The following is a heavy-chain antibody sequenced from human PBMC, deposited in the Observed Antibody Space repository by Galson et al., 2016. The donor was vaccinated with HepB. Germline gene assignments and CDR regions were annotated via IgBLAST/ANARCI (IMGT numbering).Heavy chain of an antibody. Sequence: SLRLSCAASGFTFSSYSMHWVRQAPGKGLEWVAYISSSSSTIHYADSVKGRFTISRDNATNSLSLQMNSLRDEDTAVYYCARGYYNAMDVWGQGATVTVSS. V-gene: IGHV3-48*02. CDR2: ISSSSSTI. CDR1: GFTFSSYS. CDR3: ARGYYNAMDV. J-gene: IGHJ6*02.